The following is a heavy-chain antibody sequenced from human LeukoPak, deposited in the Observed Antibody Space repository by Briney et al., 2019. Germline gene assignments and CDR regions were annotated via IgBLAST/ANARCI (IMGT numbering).Heavy chain of an antibody. V-gene: IGHV4-38-2*02. Sequence: LRLSCEVSGFTFSDYYMSWIRQPPGKGLEWIGSIYYSGSTYYNPSLKSRVTISVDASKNQFSLQLSSVTAADTAVYYCARESYSYGSYFDHWGQGALVTVSS. CDR2: IYYSGST. J-gene: IGHJ4*02. CDR1: GFTFSDYY. D-gene: IGHD5-18*01. CDR3: ARESYSYGSYFDH.